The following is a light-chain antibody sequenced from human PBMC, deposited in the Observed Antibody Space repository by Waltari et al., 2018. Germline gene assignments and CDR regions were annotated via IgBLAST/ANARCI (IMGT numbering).Light chain of an antibody. J-gene: IGLJ3*02. CDR3: SSYTSSSTLVV. CDR2: DVS. CDR1: SNDVGGYNF. Sequence: QSALTPPASVSGSPGQSITISCTGTSNDVGGYNFVSCYQHHPGKAPKVMIYDVSNRPSGFSNRFSGSKSGNTASLTISGLQAEDEADYYCSSYTSSSTLVVFGGGTKLTVL. V-gene: IGLV2-14*03.